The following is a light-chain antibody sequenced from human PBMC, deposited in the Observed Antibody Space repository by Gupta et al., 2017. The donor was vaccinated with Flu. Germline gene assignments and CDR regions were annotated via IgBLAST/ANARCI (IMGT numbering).Light chain of an antibody. Sequence: DIQMTQSPSTLSASVGDRVTITCRASQSISIWLAWYQQKPGKAPNLLIYRASTLESGVPLRFGGSGSGTEFTLTISSLQPDDFATYYCQQYDSYSWTFGQGSKVEIK. J-gene: IGKJ1*01. CDR3: QQYDSYSWT. CDR1: QSISIW. V-gene: IGKV1-5*03. CDR2: RAS.